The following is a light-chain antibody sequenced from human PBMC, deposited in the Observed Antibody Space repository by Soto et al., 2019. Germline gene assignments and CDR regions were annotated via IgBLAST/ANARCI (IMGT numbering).Light chain of an antibody. V-gene: IGLV2-14*03. CDR1: SSDVGGYNY. J-gene: IGLJ3*02. Sequence: QSVLTQPTSLSGSPGQSITISCTGTSSDVGGYNYVSWYQHHPGKAPKLMIYDVSNRPSGVSNRFSGSKSGNTASLTISGRQAEDEADYYCSSYTSTSALGVFGGGTKLTVL. CDR3: SSYTSTSALGV. CDR2: DVS.